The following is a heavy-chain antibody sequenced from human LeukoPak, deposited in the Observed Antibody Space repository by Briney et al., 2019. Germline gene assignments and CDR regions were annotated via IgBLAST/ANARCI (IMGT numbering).Heavy chain of an antibody. Sequence: GGSLRLSCAASGFTFSSYWMSWVRQAPGKGLEWVANIKQDGSEKYYVDSVKGRFTISRDNSKNTLYLQMNSLRAEDTAVYYCAREPNYYGSGSYFDYWGQGTLVTVSS. CDR3: AREPNYYGSGSYFDY. CDR2: IKQDGSEK. J-gene: IGHJ4*02. CDR1: GFTFSSYW. V-gene: IGHV3-7*03. D-gene: IGHD3-10*01.